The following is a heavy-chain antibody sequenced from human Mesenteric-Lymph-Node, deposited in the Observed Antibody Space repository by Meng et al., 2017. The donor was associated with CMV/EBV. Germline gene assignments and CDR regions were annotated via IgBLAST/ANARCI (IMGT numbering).Heavy chain of an antibody. J-gene: IGHJ4*02. Sequence: GGSLRLSCAVSGFTFSKNLMKWVRQAPGKGLNWVTNIKEDGSERYYVDSMKARFTISRDNAKNSLYLQMNNLRAEDTTVFYGARDAEGDLWSGGYFGYWGQGTLVTVSS. CDR3: ARDAEGDLWSGGYFGY. D-gene: IGHD3-3*01. CDR2: IKEDGSER. V-gene: IGHV3-7*01. CDR1: GFTFSKNL.